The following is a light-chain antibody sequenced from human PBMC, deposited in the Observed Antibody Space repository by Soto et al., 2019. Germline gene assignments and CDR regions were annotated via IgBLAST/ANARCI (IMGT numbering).Light chain of an antibody. Sequence: DIKMTQSPSSLSASVGDSVTLTCQASEDVSDYVNWYQQKPGRAPKLLIYDASKLETGVPSRFSGSGSGTDFSFTIRDLQPEDFATYYCQLYKNVILTFGGGTRGDI. CDR1: EDVSDY. V-gene: IGKV1-33*01. J-gene: IGKJ4*01. CDR2: DAS. CDR3: QLYKNVILT.